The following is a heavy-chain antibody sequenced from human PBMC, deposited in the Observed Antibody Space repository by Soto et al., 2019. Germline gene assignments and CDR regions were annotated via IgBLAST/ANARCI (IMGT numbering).Heavy chain of an antibody. CDR2: IIPIFGTA. J-gene: IGHJ6*02. D-gene: IGHD6-13*01. CDR3: ARAPYSSSWNYYYYGMDV. Sequence: GASVTVSCKESVGTFSSYASSWVRQAPGQGLEWMGGIIPIFGTANYAQKFQGRVTITADESTSTAYMELSSLRSEDTAVYYCARAPYSSSWNYYYYGMDVWGQGTTVTVSS. CDR1: VGTFSSYA. V-gene: IGHV1-69*13.